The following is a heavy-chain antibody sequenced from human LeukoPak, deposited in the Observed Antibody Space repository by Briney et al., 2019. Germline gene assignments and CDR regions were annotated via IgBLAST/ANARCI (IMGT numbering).Heavy chain of an antibody. J-gene: IGHJ6*03. CDR1: GFTFSSYW. D-gene: IGHD3-10*01. Sequence: GGSLRLSCAASGFTFSSYWMSWVRQAPGKGLEWVANIKQDGSERYYVDSVKGRFTISRDNAKNSLYLQMNSLRAEDTAVYYCARGGGLYYYGSGSPYYYYYMDVWGKGTTVTISS. CDR2: IKQDGSER. CDR3: ARGGGLYYYGSGSPYYYYYMDV. V-gene: IGHV3-7*01.